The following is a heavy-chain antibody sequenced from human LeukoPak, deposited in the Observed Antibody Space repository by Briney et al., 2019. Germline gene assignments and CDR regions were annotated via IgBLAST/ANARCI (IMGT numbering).Heavy chain of an antibody. D-gene: IGHD3-22*01. V-gene: IGHV4-4*02. J-gene: IGHJ4*02. Sequence: SETLSLTCTVSGDSINSLDLWSWVRQPPGKGLEWIGEMYLSGTTHSNPSVKSRVTISIDKSKNQFFLNLSSVTAADTAVYYCAGLVGRYSSGLYYYYFGYWGQGTLVTVSS. CDR3: AGLVGRYSSGLYYYYFGY. CDR1: GDSINSLDL. CDR2: MYLSGTT.